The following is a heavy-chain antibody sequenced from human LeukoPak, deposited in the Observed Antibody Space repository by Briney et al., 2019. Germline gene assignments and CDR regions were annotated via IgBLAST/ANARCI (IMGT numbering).Heavy chain of an antibody. V-gene: IGHV1-46*01. CDR1: GYTFTSYY. CDR3: ARSPLDYYFDY. CDR2: INPSGGST. J-gene: IGHJ4*02. Sequence: ASVKVSCKASGYTFTSYYMHWVRQAPGQGLEWMGIINPSGGSTSYAQKFQGRVTMTRDTSTSTVYMELSSLRSENTAVYYCARSPLDYYFDYWGQGTLVTVSS.